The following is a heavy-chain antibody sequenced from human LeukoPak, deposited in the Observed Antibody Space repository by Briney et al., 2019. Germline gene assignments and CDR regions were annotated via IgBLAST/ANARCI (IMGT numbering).Heavy chain of an antibody. CDR1: GFTFSDYY. Sequence: GGSLRLSCAASGFTFSDYYMSWIRQAPGKGLEWVSYISSSGSTIYYADSVKGRFTISRDNAKTSLYLQMNSLRAEDTAVYYCARPNTYYYDSSGYLYWGQGTLVTVSS. J-gene: IGHJ4*02. V-gene: IGHV3-11*01. CDR2: ISSSGSTI. D-gene: IGHD3-22*01. CDR3: ARPNTYYYDSSGYLY.